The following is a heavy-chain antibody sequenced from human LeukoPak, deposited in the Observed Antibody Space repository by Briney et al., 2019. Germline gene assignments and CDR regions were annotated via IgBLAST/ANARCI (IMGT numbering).Heavy chain of an antibody. CDR1: GYTFTSYG. V-gene: IGHV1-18*01. D-gene: IGHD3-9*01. Sequence: ASVKVSCKASGYTFTSYGISWVRQAPGQGLEWMGWISAYNGNTNYAQKLQGRVTMTTDTSTSTAYMELRSLRSDDTAVYYCARGRRYDILTGSPSMDYWGQGTLVTVSS. CDR3: ARGRRYDILTGSPSMDY. J-gene: IGHJ4*02. CDR2: ISAYNGNT.